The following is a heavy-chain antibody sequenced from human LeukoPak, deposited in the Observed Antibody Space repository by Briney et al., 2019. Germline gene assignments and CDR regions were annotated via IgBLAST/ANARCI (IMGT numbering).Heavy chain of an antibody. Sequence: SQTLSLTCTVSGDSISSGSYYWSWIRQPAGRGLEWIGRIYTTGSTNYNPSLKSRVTISVDTSKNQFSLKLSSLTAADTAVYYCAREPGQLDYWGQGTLVTVSS. J-gene: IGHJ4*02. CDR1: GDSISSGSYY. V-gene: IGHV4-61*02. D-gene: IGHD1-1*01. CDR2: IYTTGST. CDR3: AREPGQLDY.